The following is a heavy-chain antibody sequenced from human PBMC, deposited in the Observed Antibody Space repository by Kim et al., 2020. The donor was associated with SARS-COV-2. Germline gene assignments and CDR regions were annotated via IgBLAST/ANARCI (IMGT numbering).Heavy chain of an antibody. CDR3: ARGYSSSSLPPHD. CDR1: GGTFSSYA. V-gene: IGHV1-69*13. CDR2: IIPIFGTA. Sequence: SVKVSCKASGGTFSSYAISWVRQAPGQGLEWMGGIIPIFGTANYAQKFQGRVTITADESTSTAYMELSSLRSEDTAVYHCARGYSSSSLPPHDWGQGTLVTVSS. D-gene: IGHD6-6*01. J-gene: IGHJ4*02.